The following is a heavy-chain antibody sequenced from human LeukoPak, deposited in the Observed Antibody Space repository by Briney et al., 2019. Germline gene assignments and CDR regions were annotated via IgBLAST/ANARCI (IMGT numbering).Heavy chain of an antibody. Sequence: GESLKISCKGSGYSFSSYWIGWVRQMPGKGLEWMGIIYPGDPDTRYSPSFQGQVTISADKSISTAYLQWSSLKASDTAMYYCARRSEGCSGGSCYSYFDYWGQGTLVTVSS. V-gene: IGHV5-51*01. D-gene: IGHD2-15*01. CDR2: IYPGDPDT. CDR3: ARRSEGCSGGSCYSYFDY. J-gene: IGHJ4*02. CDR1: GYSFSSYW.